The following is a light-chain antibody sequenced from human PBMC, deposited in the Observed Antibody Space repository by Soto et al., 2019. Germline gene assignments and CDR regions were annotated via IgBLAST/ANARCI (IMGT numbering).Light chain of an antibody. J-gene: IGKJ3*01. CDR2: AVS. CDR3: QQSNRFPFT. CDR1: DDVGGW. Sequence: DTPLTQSPSSVSASVGDRVTMTCRASDDVGGWLAWYQQQPGKAPKLLIFAVSTLHSVVPSRFSGTVSGTEFTLTVSNFQPEDFATYYCQQSNRFPFTFGPGTKVEVK. V-gene: IGKV1-12*02.